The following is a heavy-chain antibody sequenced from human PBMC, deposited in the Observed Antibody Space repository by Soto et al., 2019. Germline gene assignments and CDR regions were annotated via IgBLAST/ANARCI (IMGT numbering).Heavy chain of an antibody. CDR2: IYYSGST. CDR3: ARISSFYFDY. J-gene: IGHJ4*02. V-gene: IGHV4-31*03. CDR1: GGSISSGGYY. D-gene: IGHD6-13*01. Sequence: KPSETLSLTCTVSGGSISSGGYYWSWIRQHPGKGLEWIGYIYYSGSTYYNPSLKSRVTISVDTSKNQFSLKLSSVTAADTAVYYCARISSFYFDYWGQGTLVTVSS.